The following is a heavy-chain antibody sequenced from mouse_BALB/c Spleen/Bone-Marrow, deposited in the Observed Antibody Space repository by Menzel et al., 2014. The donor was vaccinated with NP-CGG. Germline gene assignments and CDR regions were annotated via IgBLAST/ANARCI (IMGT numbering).Heavy chain of an antibody. D-gene: IGHD1-1*01. CDR1: DYSFTDYY. J-gene: IGHJ4*01. V-gene: IGHV1S34*01. CDR3: ARSEGNYYYGSSYALDY. CDR2: ISCYNGAT. Sequence: LVKTGASVKISCKASDYSFTDYYMHWVKQTHGKSLEWIGYISCYNGATSYNQKFKGKATFTVDTSSSTAYMQFSSLTSEDSAIYYCARSEGNYYYGSSYALDYWGQGTSVTVSS.